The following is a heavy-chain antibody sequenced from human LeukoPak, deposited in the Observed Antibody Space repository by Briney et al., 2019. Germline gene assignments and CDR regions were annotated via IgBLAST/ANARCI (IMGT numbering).Heavy chain of an antibody. CDR2: IIPILGIA. V-gene: IGHV1-69*04. J-gene: IGHJ3*02. D-gene: IGHD3-10*01. Sequence: SVKVSCKASGGTFSSYAISWVRQAPGQGLEWMGRIIPILGIANYAQKFQGRVTITADKSTSTAYMELSSLRSEDTAVYYCARYGSGTNAFDIWGQGTMVIVSS. CDR1: GGTFSSYA. CDR3: ARYGSGTNAFDI.